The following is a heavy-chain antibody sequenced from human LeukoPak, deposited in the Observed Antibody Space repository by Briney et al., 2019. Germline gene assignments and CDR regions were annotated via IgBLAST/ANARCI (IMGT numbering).Heavy chain of an antibody. V-gene: IGHV3-74*01. J-gene: IGHJ4*02. CDR1: GFTFSNYW. Sequence: GGSLRLSCAASGFTFSNYWMHWVRQAPGEGLVWVSLINDDGTSTICADSVKGRFTISRDNAKNSLYLQMNSLRDEDTAVYYCARGIAVAGTGHDYWGQGTLVTVSS. D-gene: IGHD6-19*01. CDR2: INDDGTST. CDR3: ARGIAVAGTGHDY.